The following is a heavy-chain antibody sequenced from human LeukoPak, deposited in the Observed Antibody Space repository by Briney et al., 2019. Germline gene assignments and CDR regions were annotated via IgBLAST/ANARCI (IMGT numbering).Heavy chain of an antibody. J-gene: IGHJ4*02. Sequence: PSETLSVTCSVSGGSISSTNSYWGWIRQPPGKGLEWIGSIYYSGNTYYNPSLKSRVAISRDTSKNQFSLKLSSVTAADTAVYVCARNSGYDSPFDYWGQGALVTVSS. D-gene: IGHD5-12*01. CDR1: GGSISSTNSY. CDR3: ARNSGYDSPFDY. CDR2: IYYSGNT. V-gene: IGHV4-39*07.